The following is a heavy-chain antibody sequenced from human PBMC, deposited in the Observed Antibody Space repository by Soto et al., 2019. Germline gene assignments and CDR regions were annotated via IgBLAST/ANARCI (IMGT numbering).Heavy chain of an antibody. CDR3: ARESTPDYGDPRVGGDVDY. D-gene: IGHD4-17*01. CDR2: IIPIFGTA. Sequence: QVQLVQSGAEVKKPGSSVKVSCKASGGTFSSYAISWVRQAPGQGLEWMGGIIPIFGTANYAQKFQGRVTITADESTSTAYMELSSLRSEDTAVYYCARESTPDYGDPRVGGDVDYWGQGTLVTVSS. V-gene: IGHV1-69*12. CDR1: GGTFSSYA. J-gene: IGHJ4*02.